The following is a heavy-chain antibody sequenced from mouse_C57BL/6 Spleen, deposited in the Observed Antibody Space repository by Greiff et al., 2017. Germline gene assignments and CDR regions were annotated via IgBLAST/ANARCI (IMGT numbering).Heavy chain of an antibody. D-gene: IGHD1-1*01. CDR2: ISSGSSTI. V-gene: IGHV5-17*01. CDR3: AKDLAYYGRVYYAMDY. Sequence: EVHLVESGGGLVKPGGSLKLSCAASGFTFSDYGMHWVRQAPEKGLEWVAYISSGSSTIYYADTVKGRFTISSDNAKNTLFLQMISLRSDDTAMYYCAKDLAYYGRVYYAMDYWGQGTSVTVSS. J-gene: IGHJ4*01. CDR1: GFTFSDYG.